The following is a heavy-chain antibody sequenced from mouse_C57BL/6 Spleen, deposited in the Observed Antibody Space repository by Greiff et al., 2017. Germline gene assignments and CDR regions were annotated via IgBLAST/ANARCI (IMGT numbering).Heavy chain of an antibody. Sequence: QVQLQQPGAELVKPGASVKLSCKASGYTFTSYWMHWVKQRPGQGLEWIGMINPNSGSTNYNEKFKSKATLTVDKSSSTAYMQLSSLTSEDSAVXYCAREDTTDFYYFDYWGQGTTLTVSS. CDR3: AREDTTDFYYFDY. D-gene: IGHD1-1*01. CDR1: GYTFTSYW. CDR2: INPNSGST. J-gene: IGHJ2*01. V-gene: IGHV1-64*01.